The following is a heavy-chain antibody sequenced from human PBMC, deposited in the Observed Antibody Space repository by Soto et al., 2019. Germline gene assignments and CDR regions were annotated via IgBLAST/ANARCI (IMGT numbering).Heavy chain of an antibody. CDR3: ARSLTGHGSYYGPLFY. CDR1: GFTLSSYG. J-gene: IGHJ4*02. Sequence: GGSLRLSCAASGFTLSSYGMHWVRQAPGKGLEWVAVIWYDGSNKYYADSVKGRFTISRDNSKNTLYLQMNSLRAEDTAVYYCARSLTGHGSYYGPLFYWGQGTLVTVSS. CDR2: IWYDGSNK. D-gene: IGHD1-26*01. V-gene: IGHV3-33*01.